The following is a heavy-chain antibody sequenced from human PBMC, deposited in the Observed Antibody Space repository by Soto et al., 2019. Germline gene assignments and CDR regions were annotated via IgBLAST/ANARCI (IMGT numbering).Heavy chain of an antibody. CDR2: MNPNSGNT. CDR3: AGGLGSSSFWAPSYD. Sequence: QVQLVQSGAEVKKPGASVKVSCKASGYTFTSYDINWVRQATGQGLEWMGWMNPNSGNTGYAQKSKGRVTRTRNTSIRKAYMELSSLSSEDTAVYYCAGGLGSSSFWAPSYDWGQGTLVTVSS. V-gene: IGHV1-8*01. CDR1: GYTFTSYD. J-gene: IGHJ4*02. D-gene: IGHD6-6*01.